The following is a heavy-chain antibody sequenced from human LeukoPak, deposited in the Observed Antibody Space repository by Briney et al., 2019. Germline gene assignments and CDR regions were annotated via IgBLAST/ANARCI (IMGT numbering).Heavy chain of an antibody. J-gene: IGHJ4*02. CDR1: GGSFSGYY. Sequence: PSETLSLTCAVYGGSFSGYYWSWSRQPPGKGLEWIGGINHSGSTSYNPPLKSRDTISVDTSKNQFSLQLSSVTAADTAVYYCARGGLTGYIDYWGQGTLVTVSS. D-gene: IGHD1-20*01. CDR2: INHSGST. V-gene: IGHV4-34*01. CDR3: ARGGLTGYIDY.